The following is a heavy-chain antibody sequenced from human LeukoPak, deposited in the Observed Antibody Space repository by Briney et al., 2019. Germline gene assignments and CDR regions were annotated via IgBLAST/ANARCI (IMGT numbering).Heavy chain of an antibody. CDR3: ARDAPDNDYYYYMDV. CDR2: IWYDGSNK. J-gene: IGHJ6*03. V-gene: IGHV3-33*01. D-gene: IGHD2-8*01. Sequence: GGSLRLSCAASGFTFSSYGMHWVRQAPGKGLEWVAVIWYDGSNKYYADSVKGRFTISRDNSKNTLYLQMNSLRAEDTAVYYCARDAPDNDYYYYMDVWGKGTTVTVSS. CDR1: GFTFSSYG.